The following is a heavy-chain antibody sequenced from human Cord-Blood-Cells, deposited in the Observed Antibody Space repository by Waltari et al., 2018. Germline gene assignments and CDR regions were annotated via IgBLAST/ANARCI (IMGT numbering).Heavy chain of an antibody. CDR2: MNPDSGNT. Sequence: QVQLVQSGAEVKKPGASVKVSCKASGYTFTSYDINWVRQATGQGLEWMGWMNPDSGNTGYAQKFQGRVTMTRNTCISTAYMELSSVRSEDKAVYYCARFPTVAGKALDYWGQGTLVTVSS. CDR3: ARFPTVAGKALDY. V-gene: IGHV1-8*01. J-gene: IGHJ4*02. D-gene: IGHD6-19*01. CDR1: GYTFTSYD.